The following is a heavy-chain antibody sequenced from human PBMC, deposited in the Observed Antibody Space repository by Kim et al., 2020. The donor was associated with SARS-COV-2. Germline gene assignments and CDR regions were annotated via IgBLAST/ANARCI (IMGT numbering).Heavy chain of an antibody. CDR3: AREEDEAVGTYYYDSSGYSY. J-gene: IGHJ4*02. V-gene: IGHV3-11*06. Sequence: RFAISRDNAKNSLYLQMNSLSAEDTAVYYCAREEDEAVGTYYYDSSGYSYWGQGTLVTVSS. D-gene: IGHD3-22*01.